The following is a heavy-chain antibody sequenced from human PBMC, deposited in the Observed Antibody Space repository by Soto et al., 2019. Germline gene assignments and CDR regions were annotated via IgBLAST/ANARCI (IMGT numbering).Heavy chain of an antibody. J-gene: IGHJ4*02. V-gene: IGHV1-8*01. Sequence: QVQLVQSGAEVKKPGASVKVSCKASGYTFTSYDINWVRQATGQGLAWMGWMNPNSGNTGYAQKFQGRVTMTRNTSISTAYMELSSLRSEDTSVYDCARVRRRGKQQLVYWGQGTLVTVSS. CDR2: MNPNSGNT. CDR1: GYTFTSYD. D-gene: IGHD6-13*01. CDR3: ARVRRRGKQQLVY.